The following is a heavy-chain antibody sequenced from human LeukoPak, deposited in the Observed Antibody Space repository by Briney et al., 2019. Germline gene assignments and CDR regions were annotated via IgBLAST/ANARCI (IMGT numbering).Heavy chain of an antibody. Sequence: ASVKVSCKASGFTFTTYGVSWVRQAPGQGLEWMGWISTYNGNTNTDYAQKLQGRVTMTTDTSTSTAYMELSSLRSEDTAVYYCARGPYSASQHVIHFDNWGQGTLVTVSS. J-gene: IGHJ4*02. D-gene: IGHD1-26*01. V-gene: IGHV1-18*01. CDR2: ISTYNGNT. CDR3: ARGPYSASQHVIHFDN. CDR1: GFTFTTYG.